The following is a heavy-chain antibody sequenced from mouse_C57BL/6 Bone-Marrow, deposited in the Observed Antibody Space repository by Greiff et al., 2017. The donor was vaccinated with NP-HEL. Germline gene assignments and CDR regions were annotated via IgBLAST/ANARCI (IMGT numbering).Heavy chain of an antibody. CDR1: GYTFTSYW. Sequence: VQLQQPGAELVKPGASVKMSCKASGYTFTSYWITWVKQRPGQGLEWIGDIYPGSGSTNYNEKFKSKATLTVDTSSSTAYMQLSSLTSEDSAVYDCARSDFDYGSSPYYFDYWGKGTTLTVSS. CDR3: ARSDFDYGSSPYYFDY. J-gene: IGHJ2*01. D-gene: IGHD1-1*01. CDR2: IYPGSGST. V-gene: IGHV1-55*01.